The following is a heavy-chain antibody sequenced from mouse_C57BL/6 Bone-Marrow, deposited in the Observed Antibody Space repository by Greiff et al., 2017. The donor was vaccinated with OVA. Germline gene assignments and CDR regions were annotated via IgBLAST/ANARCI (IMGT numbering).Heavy chain of an antibody. D-gene: IGHD2-1*01. CDR2: IDPENGDT. J-gene: IGHJ2*01. CDR3: TTYGNFDY. CDR1: GFNIKDDY. V-gene: IGHV14-4*01. Sequence: EVQLQQSGAELVRPGASVKLSCTASGFNIKDDYMHWVKQRPEQGLEWIGWIDPENGDTEYASKFQGTATITADTSSNTACLQLSSLTSEDTAVYYCTTYGNFDYWGQGTTLTVSS.